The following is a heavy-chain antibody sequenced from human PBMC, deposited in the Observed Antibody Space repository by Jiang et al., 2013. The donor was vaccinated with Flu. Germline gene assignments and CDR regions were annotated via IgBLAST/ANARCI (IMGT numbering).Heavy chain of an antibody. Sequence: GSGLVKPSETLSLTCTVSGGSISSSSYYWGWIRQPAGKGLEWIGRIYPSGGTNYNPSLKSRVTMSVDTSKNQFSLKLSSVTAADTAVYCCARADGSGWYGFDSWGQGTLVTVSS. CDR1: GGSISSSSYY. CDR2: IYPSGGT. D-gene: IGHD6-19*01. CDR3: ARADGSGWYGFDS. V-gene: IGHV4-61*02. J-gene: IGHJ4*02.